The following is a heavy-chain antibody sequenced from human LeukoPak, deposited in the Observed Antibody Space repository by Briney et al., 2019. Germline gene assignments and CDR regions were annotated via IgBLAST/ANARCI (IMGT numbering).Heavy chain of an antibody. J-gene: IGHJ4*02. V-gene: IGHV3-30*02. CDR2: IRYDGSNK. CDR1: GFPFSSYG. D-gene: IGHD7-27*01. CDR3: AKNNWGCDY. Sequence: GGPLSLPCEASGFPFSSYGMPGVRQAPGKGLEWVACIRYDGSNKYYADSVKGRFTISRDNSKNTLYLQMNSLRAENTAVYYCAKNNWGCDYWGQGTLVTVSS.